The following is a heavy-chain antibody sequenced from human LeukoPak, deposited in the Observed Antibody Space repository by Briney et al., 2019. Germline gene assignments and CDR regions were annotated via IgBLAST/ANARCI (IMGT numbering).Heavy chain of an antibody. V-gene: IGHV1-46*01. Sequence: GASVKVSCKASGYSFIRYHIHWVRQAPGQGLEWMGVLKLYDGSISHAQKFQGRVTMTTDTSTSTAYMELRSLRSDDTAVYYCARNILDVWGQGTTVTVSS. J-gene: IGHJ6*02. CDR3: ARNILDV. CDR2: LKLYDGSI. CDR1: GYSFIRYH.